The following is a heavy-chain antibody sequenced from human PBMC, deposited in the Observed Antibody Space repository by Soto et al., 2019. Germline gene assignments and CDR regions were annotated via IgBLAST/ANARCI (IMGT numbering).Heavy chain of an antibody. CDR2: TRNKANSYTT. V-gene: IGHV3-72*01. CDR3: ARFEGSGWIFDY. D-gene: IGHD6-19*01. J-gene: IGHJ4*02. CDR1: GFTFSDHY. Sequence: EVQLVESGGGLVQPGGSLRLSCAASGFTFSDHYMDWVRQAPGQGLEGVGRTRNKANSYTTEYAASVKGRFTISRDDSKNSLDMQITRLKTEDTAVYYSARFEGSGWIFDYWGEGTLVTDSS.